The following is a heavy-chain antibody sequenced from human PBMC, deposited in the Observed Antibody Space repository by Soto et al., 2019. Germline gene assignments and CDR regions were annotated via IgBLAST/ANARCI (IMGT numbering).Heavy chain of an antibody. D-gene: IGHD6-6*01. CDR2: ISSSSSTI. CDR1: GFTFSSYS. J-gene: IGHJ5*02. CDR3: ARAGVSSSSEWFDP. Sequence: PGGSLRLSCAASGFTFSSYSMNWVRQAPGKGLEWVSYISSSSSTIYYADSVKGRFTISRDNAKNSLYLQMNSLRDEDTAVYYCARAGVSSSSEWFDPWGQGNLVTVSS. V-gene: IGHV3-48*02.